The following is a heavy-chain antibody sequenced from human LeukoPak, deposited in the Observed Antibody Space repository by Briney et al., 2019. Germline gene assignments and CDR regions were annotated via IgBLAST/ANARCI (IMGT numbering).Heavy chain of an antibody. CDR3: AMAEEIVVSHDAFDI. V-gene: IGHV3-7*01. J-gene: IGHJ3*02. Sequence: PGGSLRLSCAASGFTFSSYWMSWVRQAPGKGLEWVANIKQDGSEKYYVDSVKGRFTISRDNAKNSLYLQMNSLRAEDTAVYYCAMAEEIVVSHDAFDIWGQGTMVTVSS. CDR2: IKQDGSEK. CDR1: GFTFSSYW. D-gene: IGHD3-22*01.